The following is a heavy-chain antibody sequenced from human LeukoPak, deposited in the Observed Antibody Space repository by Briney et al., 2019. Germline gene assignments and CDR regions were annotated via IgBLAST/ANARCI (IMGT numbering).Heavy chain of an antibody. J-gene: IGHJ3*02. CDR3: ARDRARDRGRDDAFDI. CDR2: ISSSSSDK. Sequence: PGGSLGPFREGSGFTFSSYSMNWVRQAPGKGLEWVSSISSSSSDKYYADSVKGRFTISGDYAKNSLYLQMSSLRAEDTAVYYCARDRARDRGRDDAFDIWGQGTMVTVSS. V-gene: IGHV3-21*01. CDR1: GFTFSSYS. D-gene: IGHD1-26*01.